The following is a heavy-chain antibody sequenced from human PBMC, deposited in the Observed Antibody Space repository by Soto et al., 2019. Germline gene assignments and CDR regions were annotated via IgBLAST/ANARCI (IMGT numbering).Heavy chain of an antibody. Sequence: EVQLLESGGGLVQPGGSLRLSCAASGFTFSSYAMSWVRQAPGKGLDWVSAISVSVGSTYYADSVKGRFTISRDNSKNTLYLQMNSLRAEDTAVYYCGKVERAVAGIIDWGQGTLVTVSS. CDR2: ISVSVGST. V-gene: IGHV3-23*01. CDR3: GKVERAVAGIID. J-gene: IGHJ4*02. CDR1: GFTFSSYA. D-gene: IGHD6-19*01.